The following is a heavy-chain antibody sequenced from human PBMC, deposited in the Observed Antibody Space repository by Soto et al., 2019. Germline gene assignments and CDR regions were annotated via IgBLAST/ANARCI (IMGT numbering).Heavy chain of an antibody. J-gene: IGHJ6*02. CDR3: ARHGPEQQLVPYYDYGMDV. CDR1: GGSISSSSYY. V-gene: IGHV4-39*01. D-gene: IGHD6-13*01. Sequence: SETLSLTCTVSGGSISSSSYYWGWIRQPPGKGLEWIGSIYYSGSTYYNPSLKSRVTISVDTSKNQFSLKLSSVTAADTAVYYCARHGPEQQLVPYYDYGMDVWGQGTTVTVSS. CDR2: IYYSGST.